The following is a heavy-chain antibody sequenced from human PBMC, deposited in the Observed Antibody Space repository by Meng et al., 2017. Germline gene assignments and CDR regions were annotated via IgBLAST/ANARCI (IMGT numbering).Heavy chain of an antibody. V-gene: IGHV3-33*01. J-gene: IGHJ4*02. Sequence: GESLKISCAASGFTFSSYGMHWVRQAPGKGLEWVAVIWYDGSNKYYADSVKGRFTISRDNSNNILYLQMNSLRIEDTTVYYCARESTGRLDYWGQGTLVTVSS. D-gene: IGHD4-17*01. CDR2: IWYDGSNK. CDR1: GFTFSSYG. CDR3: ARESTGRLDY.